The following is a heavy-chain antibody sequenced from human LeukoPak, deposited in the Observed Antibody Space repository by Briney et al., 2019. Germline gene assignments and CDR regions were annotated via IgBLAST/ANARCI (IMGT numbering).Heavy chain of an antibody. CDR3: ARVGYGSGSYFESEYFDY. CDR2: ISSSSSYI. D-gene: IGHD3-10*01. V-gene: IGHV3-21*01. Sequence: PGGSLRLSCAAFGFTFSSYSMNWVRQTPGKGLEWVSSISSSSSYIYYADSVKGRFTISRDNAKNSLYLQMNSLRAEDTAVYYCARVGYGSGSYFESEYFDYWGQGTLVTVSS. J-gene: IGHJ4*02. CDR1: GFTFSSYS.